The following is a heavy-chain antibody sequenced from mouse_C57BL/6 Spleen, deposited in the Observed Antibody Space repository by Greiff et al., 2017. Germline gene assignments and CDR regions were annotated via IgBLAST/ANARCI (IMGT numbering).Heavy chain of an antibody. CDR1: GFTFSSYA. D-gene: IGHD2-4*01. CDR2: ISDGGSYT. J-gene: IGHJ2*01. Sequence: EVQVVESGGGLVKPGGSLKLSCAASGFTFSSYAMSWVRQTPEKRLEWVATISDGGSYTYYPDNVQGRFTISRDNAKNNLYLQMSHLKSEDTAMYYCARESYYDYLYYFDYWGQGTTLTVSS. V-gene: IGHV5-4*01. CDR3: ARESYYDYLYYFDY.